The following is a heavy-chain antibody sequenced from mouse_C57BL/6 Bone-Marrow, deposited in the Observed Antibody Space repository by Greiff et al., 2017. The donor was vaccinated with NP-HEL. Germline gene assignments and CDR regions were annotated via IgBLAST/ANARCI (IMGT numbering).Heavy chain of an antibody. CDR2: INPSSGYT. CDR3: ARYSVGWYFDV. J-gene: IGHJ1*03. V-gene: IGHV1-4*01. Sequence: VMLVESGAELARPGASVKMSCKASGYTFTSYTMHWVKQRPGQGLEWIGYINPSSGYTKYNQKFKDKATLTADKSSSTAYMQLSSLTSEDSAVYYCARYSVGWYFDVWGTGTTVTVSS. CDR1: GYTFTSYT.